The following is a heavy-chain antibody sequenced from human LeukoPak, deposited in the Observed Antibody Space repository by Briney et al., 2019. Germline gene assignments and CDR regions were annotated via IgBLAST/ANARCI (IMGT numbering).Heavy chain of an antibody. V-gene: IGHV1-2*02. CDR3: ARVYCGGDCPTGGYYYYYMDV. J-gene: IGHJ6*03. CDR2: INPNSGGT. D-gene: IGHD2-21*02. CDR1: GYTFIGYY. Sequence: GASAKVSCKASGYTFIGYYIHWVRQAPGQGLEWMGWINPNSGGTKYAQKFQGRVTMTRDTSITTAYMELSRLRSDDTAMYYCARVYCGGDCPTGGYYYYYMDVWGNGTTVTVSS.